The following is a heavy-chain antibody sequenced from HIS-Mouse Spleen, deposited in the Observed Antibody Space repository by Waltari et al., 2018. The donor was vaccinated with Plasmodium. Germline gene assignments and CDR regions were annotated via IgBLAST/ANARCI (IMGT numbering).Heavy chain of an antibody. Sequence: EVPLVESGGGLVQPGRSLRLSCAASGFTFDDYAMHWVRPAPGKGLEWVSGISWNSGSIGYADSVKGRFTISRDNAKNSLYLQMNSLRAEDTALYYCAKDRPYSTLGAFDIWGQGTMVTVSS. CDR2: ISWNSGSI. J-gene: IGHJ3*02. V-gene: IGHV3-9*01. D-gene: IGHD6-13*01. CDR3: AKDRPYSTLGAFDI. CDR1: GFTFDDYA.